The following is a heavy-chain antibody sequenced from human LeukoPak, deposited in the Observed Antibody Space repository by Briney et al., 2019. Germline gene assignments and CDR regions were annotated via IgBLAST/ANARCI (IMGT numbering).Heavy chain of an antibody. CDR2: IKYDESEK. CDR3: ARITTNGYFEH. Sequence: TGGSLRHSCAASGFTFSSFWMGWVRQAPGKGLEWVASIKYDESEKHYVDSVKGRFTVSRDNAKNSLYLQMNSLRAEDTAVYFCARITTNGYFEHWGQGTLVTVSS. CDR1: GFTFSSFW. V-gene: IGHV3-7*01. D-gene: IGHD1-1*01. J-gene: IGHJ4*02.